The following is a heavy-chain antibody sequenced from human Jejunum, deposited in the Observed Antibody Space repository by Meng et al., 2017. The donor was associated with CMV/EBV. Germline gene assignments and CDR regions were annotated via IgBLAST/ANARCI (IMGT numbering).Heavy chain of an antibody. CDR1: GFTFGESA. CDR2: ISYDGKNK. J-gene: IGHJ5*01. D-gene: IGHD1-7*01. CDR3: VRDRYFLSNYHSIS. Sequence: GFTFGESAMHWVRQSPVKGLEWVASISYDGKNKFYVDSVKGRFTISRDNSQNTTDLQMSSLTPDDTGVYYCVRDRYFLSNYHSISWGPGTRVTVSS. V-gene: IGHV3-30*04.